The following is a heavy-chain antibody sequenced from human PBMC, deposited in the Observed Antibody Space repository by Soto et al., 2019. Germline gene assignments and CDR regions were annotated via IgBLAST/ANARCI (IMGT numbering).Heavy chain of an antibody. D-gene: IGHD3-22*01. V-gene: IGHV1-18*01. CDR3: ARDRLRGYDSSGFYS. CDR2: INPYNGNK. CDR1: GYSFSSYG. Sequence: QVQLVQSGAELRKPGASVRISCQASGYSFSSYGISWVRQVPGQGLEWMGWINPYNGNKNYAQKFEYRVTMTTATSTTTVYMDLRSLRSDDTAIYYCARDRLRGYDSSGFYSWGQGTLVTVSS. J-gene: IGHJ5*02.